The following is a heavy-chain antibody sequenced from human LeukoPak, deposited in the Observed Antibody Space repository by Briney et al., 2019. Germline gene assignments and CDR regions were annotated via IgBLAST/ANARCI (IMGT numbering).Heavy chain of an antibody. CDR3: ARDHGYSSSWYPLFDY. Sequence: GGSLRLSCAASGFTFSSYAMHWVRQALGKGLEWVAVISYDGSNKYYADSVKGRFTISRDNSKNTLYLQMNSLRAEDTAVYYCARDHGYSSSWYPLFDYWGQGTLVTVSS. D-gene: IGHD6-13*01. J-gene: IGHJ4*02. V-gene: IGHV3-30-3*01. CDR1: GFTFSSYA. CDR2: ISYDGSNK.